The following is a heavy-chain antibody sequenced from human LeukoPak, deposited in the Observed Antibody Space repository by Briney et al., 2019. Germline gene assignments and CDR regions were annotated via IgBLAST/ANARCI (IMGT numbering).Heavy chain of an antibody. CDR3: ARQRDGYNWATDY. Sequence: PGGSLRLSCAASGFTFSSYWMNWDRQAPGKGLEWVANIKQDGSEKYYVDSVKGRFTISRDNAKNSLYLQMNSLRAEDTAVYYCARQRDGYNWATDYWGQGTLVTVSS. CDR1: GFTFSSYW. V-gene: IGHV3-7*03. CDR2: IKQDGSEK. D-gene: IGHD5-24*01. J-gene: IGHJ4*02.